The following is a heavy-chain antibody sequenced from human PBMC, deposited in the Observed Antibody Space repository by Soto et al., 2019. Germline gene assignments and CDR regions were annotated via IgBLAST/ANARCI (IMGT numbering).Heavy chain of an antibody. J-gene: IGHJ4*02. Sequence: EAQLVESGGGLVQPGRSLRLSCAASGFIFDDYAMHWVRQAPGKGLEWFSGISWNMVTIGYADSVKGGFTISRDNAKNSLYLQMNSLRAEDTALYYCAKDGSIAGSLDYWGQGTLVTVSS. V-gene: IGHV3-9*01. CDR3: AKDGSIAGSLDY. D-gene: IGHD6-6*01. CDR2: ISWNMVTI. CDR1: GFIFDDYA.